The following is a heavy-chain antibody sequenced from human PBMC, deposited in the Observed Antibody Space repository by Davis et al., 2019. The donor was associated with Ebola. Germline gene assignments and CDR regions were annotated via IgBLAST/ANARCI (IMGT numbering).Heavy chain of an antibody. J-gene: IGHJ6*02. CDR2: ISISSAFI. D-gene: IGHD5-18*01. V-gene: IGHV3-21*01. CDR3: AREGVGYREGYFFYGMDV. Sequence: GESLKISCAASGFTFSTYTMTWVRQAPGKGLEWVSSISISSAFIYYADSVKGRFTVSRDNAKNSLSLQMNSLRAEDTAVFYCAREGVGYREGYFFYGMDVWGQGTTVTVSS. CDR1: GFTFSTYT.